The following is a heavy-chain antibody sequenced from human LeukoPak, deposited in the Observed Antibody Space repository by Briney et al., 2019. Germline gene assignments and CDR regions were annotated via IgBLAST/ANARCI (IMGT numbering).Heavy chain of an antibody. V-gene: IGHV4-59*01. D-gene: IGHD6-19*01. Sequence: SETLSLTCTVSGGSISSYYWSWIRQPPGKGLEWIGYIYYSGSTNYNPSLKSRVTISVDTSKNQFSLKLSSVTAADTAVYYCARGPGYSSGWLHFDYRGQGTLVTVSS. CDR3: ARGPGYSSGWLHFDY. CDR2: IYYSGST. CDR1: GGSISSYY. J-gene: IGHJ4*02.